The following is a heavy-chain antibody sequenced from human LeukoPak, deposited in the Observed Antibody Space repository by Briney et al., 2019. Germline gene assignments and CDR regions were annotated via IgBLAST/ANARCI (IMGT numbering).Heavy chain of an antibody. CDR3: ARGLYYDFWSGPLDYYGMDV. J-gene: IGHJ6*02. CDR2: IYRVGST. D-gene: IGHD3-3*01. Sequence: GGSLRLSCAASGFTVSSNYMSWVRQGPGKGLEWVSVIYRVGSTYYADSVKGRFTISRDNSKNTLYLQMNSLRAEDTAVYYCARGLYYDFWSGPLDYYGMDVWGQGTTVTVSS. V-gene: IGHV3-53*01. CDR1: GFTVSSNY.